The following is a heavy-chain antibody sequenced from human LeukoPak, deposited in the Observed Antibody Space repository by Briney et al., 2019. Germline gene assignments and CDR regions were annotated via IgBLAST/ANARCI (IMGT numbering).Heavy chain of an antibody. D-gene: IGHD3-22*01. Sequence: PSETLSLTCTVSGGSISSYYWSWIRQPPGKGLEWIGYIYYSGSTNYNPSLKSRVTISVDTSKNQFSLKLSSVTAADTAVYYCARGGSGYYYPNSFDYWGQGTLVTVSS. V-gene: IGHV4-59*12. J-gene: IGHJ4*02. CDR3: ARGGSGYYYPNSFDY. CDR1: GGSISSYY. CDR2: IYYSGST.